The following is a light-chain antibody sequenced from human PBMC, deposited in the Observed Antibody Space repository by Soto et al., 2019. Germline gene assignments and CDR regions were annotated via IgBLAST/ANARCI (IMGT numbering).Light chain of an antibody. V-gene: IGLV2-14*01. Sequence: QSALTQPASVSGSPGQSITICCTGTSSDVGGYNYVSWYQQHPGKAPKLMIYDVSNRPSGVSNRFSGSKSGNTASLTISGLQAEDEADYYCSSYTSSSTLEVVFGGGTKVTVL. J-gene: IGLJ2*01. CDR1: SSDVGGYNY. CDR2: DVS. CDR3: SSYTSSSTLEVV.